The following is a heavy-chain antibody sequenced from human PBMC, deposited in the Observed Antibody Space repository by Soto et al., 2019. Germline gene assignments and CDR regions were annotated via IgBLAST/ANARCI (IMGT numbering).Heavy chain of an antibody. Sequence: GASVKVSCKASGYTFTSYDINWVRQATGQGLEWMGWMNPNSGNTGYAQKFQGRVTMTRNTSISTAYMELSSLRSEDTAVYYCARGPDTAMVRIYYYYMDVWGKGTTVTAP. CDR3: ARGPDTAMVRIYYYYMDV. J-gene: IGHJ6*03. V-gene: IGHV1-8*01. D-gene: IGHD5-18*01. CDR1: GYTFTSYD. CDR2: MNPNSGNT.